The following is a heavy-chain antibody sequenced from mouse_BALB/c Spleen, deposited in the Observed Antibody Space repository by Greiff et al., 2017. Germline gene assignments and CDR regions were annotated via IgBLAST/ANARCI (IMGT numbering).Heavy chain of an antibody. CDR2: IYPSDSYT. J-gene: IGHJ1*01. CDR1: GYTFTSYW. Sequence: QVQLQQPGAELVRPGASVKLSCKASGYTFTSYWINWVKQRPGQGLEWIGNIYPSDSYTNYNQKFKDKATLTVDKSSSTAYMQLSSPTSEDSAVYYCTRDWYFDVWGAGTTVTVSS. V-gene: IGHV1-69*02. CDR3: TRDWYFDV.